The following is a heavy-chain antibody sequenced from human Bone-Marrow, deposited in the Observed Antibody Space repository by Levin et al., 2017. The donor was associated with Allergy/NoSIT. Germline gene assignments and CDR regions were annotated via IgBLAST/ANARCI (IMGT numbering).Heavy chain of an antibody. J-gene: IGHJ4*02. Sequence: GESLKISCVASGFTFDDYAMHWVRQAPGKGLEWVSLVSWDGGSTYYADSVKGRFTISRDNTKNSLYLHMNSLRPEDTALYYCAKATEASSFFDSWGQGTLVTVSS. CDR1: GFTFDDYA. CDR2: VSWDGGST. D-gene: IGHD6-6*01. CDR3: AKATEASSFFDS. V-gene: IGHV3-43D*03.